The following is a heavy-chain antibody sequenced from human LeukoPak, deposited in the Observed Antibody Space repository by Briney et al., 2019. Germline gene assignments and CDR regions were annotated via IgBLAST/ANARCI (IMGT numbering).Heavy chain of an antibody. V-gene: IGHV1-2*02. D-gene: IGHD2-15*01. Sequence: ASVKVSCKASGYTFTGYTMHWVRQAPGQGLEWMGWINPNSGGANYAQKFQGRVTMTRDTSISTAYMELSRLRSDDTAVYYCARDRSDIVVDRDVFDYWGQGTLVTVSS. CDR2: INPNSGGA. CDR1: GYTFTGYT. J-gene: IGHJ4*02. CDR3: ARDRSDIVVDRDVFDY.